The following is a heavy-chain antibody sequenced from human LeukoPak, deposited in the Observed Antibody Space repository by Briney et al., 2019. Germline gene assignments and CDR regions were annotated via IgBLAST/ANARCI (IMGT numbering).Heavy chain of an antibody. J-gene: IGHJ4*02. CDR2: INHSGST. D-gene: IGHD2/OR15-2a*01. CDR3: ARSLRAQVLEFFDS. CDR1: GGSFSGYY. V-gene: IGHV4-34*01. Sequence: SETLSLTCAVYGGSFSGYYWSWIRQPPGKGLEWIGEINHSGSTDYNPSLKSRVAISVDTSKNQFSLKLSSVTAADAAVYYCARSLRAQVLEFFDSWGQGTLVSVSS.